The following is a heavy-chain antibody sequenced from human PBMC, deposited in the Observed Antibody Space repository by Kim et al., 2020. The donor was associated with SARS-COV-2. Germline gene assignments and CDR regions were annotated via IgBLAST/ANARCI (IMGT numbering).Heavy chain of an antibody. Sequence: SETLSLICNVSGASIHSYYWNWIRQPAGKGLDWIGRISTSGRTDYNPSLKSRVTMSVDTSKDQFTLRLSSITAADTAVYYCARGREYSYGYVFQNWFDPWGQGALVTVSS. CDR3: ARGREYSYGYVFQNWFDP. J-gene: IGHJ5*02. CDR1: GASIHSYY. CDR2: ISTSGRT. D-gene: IGHD5-18*01. V-gene: IGHV4-4*07.